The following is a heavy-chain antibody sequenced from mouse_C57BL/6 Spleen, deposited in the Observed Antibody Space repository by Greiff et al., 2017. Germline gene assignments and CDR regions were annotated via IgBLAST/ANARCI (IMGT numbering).Heavy chain of an antibody. D-gene: IGHD5-1-1*01. CDR2: IHPSDSDT. CDR1: GYTFTSYW. J-gene: IGHJ1*03. CDR3: ATYPPYWYFDV. V-gene: IGHV1-74*01. Sequence: VQLRQPGAELVKPGASVKVSCKASGYTFTSYWMHWVKQRPGQGLEWIGRIHPSDSDTNYNQKFKGKATLTVDKSSSTAYMQLSSLTSEDSAVYYCATYPPYWYFDVWGTGTTVTVSS.